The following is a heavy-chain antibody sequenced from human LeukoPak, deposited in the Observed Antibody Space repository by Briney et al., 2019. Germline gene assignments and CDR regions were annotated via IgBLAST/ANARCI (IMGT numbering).Heavy chain of an antibody. Sequence: ASVKVSCKASGYTFTGYYMHWVRQAPGQGLEWMGWINPNSGGTNYAQKFQGRVTMTRDTSISTAYMELSSLRSEDTAVYYCATGRGVVAATGFDYWGQGTLVTVSS. CDR2: INPNSGGT. J-gene: IGHJ4*02. V-gene: IGHV1-2*02. CDR3: ATGRGVVAATGFDY. D-gene: IGHD2-15*01. CDR1: GYTFTGYY.